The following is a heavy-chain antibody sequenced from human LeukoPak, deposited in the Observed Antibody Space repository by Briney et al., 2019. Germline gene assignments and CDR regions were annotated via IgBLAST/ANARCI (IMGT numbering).Heavy chain of an antibody. J-gene: IGHJ5*02. Sequence: GGSLRLSCAASGFTFSSYATSWVRQAPGKGLEWVSAISGSGGSTYYADSVKGRFTISRDNSKNTLYLQMNSLRAEDTAAYYCAKDPKRWPNGEDWFDPWGQGTLVTVSS. V-gene: IGHV3-23*01. CDR3: AKDPKRWPNGEDWFDP. CDR1: GFTFSSYA. D-gene: IGHD6-19*01. CDR2: ISGSGGST.